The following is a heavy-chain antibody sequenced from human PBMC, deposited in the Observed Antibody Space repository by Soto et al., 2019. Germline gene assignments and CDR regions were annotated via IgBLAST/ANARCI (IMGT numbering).Heavy chain of an antibody. CDR1: GGSFSGYY. Sequence: SETLSLTCAVYGGSFSGYYWSWIRQPPGKGLEWIGEINHSGSTNYNPSLKSRVTISVDTSKNQFSLKLSSVTAADTAVYYCARGSMAGGYYYYYGMDVWGQGTTVTVSS. D-gene: IGHD6-19*01. CDR3: ARGSMAGGYYYYYGMDV. J-gene: IGHJ6*02. CDR2: INHSGST. V-gene: IGHV4-34*01.